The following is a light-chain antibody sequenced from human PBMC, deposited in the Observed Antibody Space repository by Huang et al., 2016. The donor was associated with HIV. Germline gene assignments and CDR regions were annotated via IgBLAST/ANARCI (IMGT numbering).Light chain of an antibody. J-gene: IGKJ1*01. V-gene: IGKV1-39*01. CDR1: QSISSY. CDR3: QQSYSTPPWT. CDR2: AAS. Sequence: DIQMTQSPSSLSASVGDRVTITCRASQSISSYLNWYQQKPGKAPKLLIYAASSLQSGGPSRFSGSGSVTDFTLTISSLQPEDFATYYCQQSYSTPPWTFGQGTKVEIK.